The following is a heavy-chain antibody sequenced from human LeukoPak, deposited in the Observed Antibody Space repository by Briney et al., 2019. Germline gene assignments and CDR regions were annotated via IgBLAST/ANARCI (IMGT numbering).Heavy chain of an antibody. CDR1: GYTFTSYY. V-gene: IGHV1-46*01. Sequence: ASVKVSCKASGYTFTSYYMHWVRQAPGQGLEWMGIINPTGGSTSYAQKFQGRVTMTRDTSTSTVYMELSSLRSEDTAVYYCARDGRGARAFDIWGQGTMVTVSS. CDR2: INPTGGST. CDR3: ARDGRGARAFDI. D-gene: IGHD3-10*01. J-gene: IGHJ3*02.